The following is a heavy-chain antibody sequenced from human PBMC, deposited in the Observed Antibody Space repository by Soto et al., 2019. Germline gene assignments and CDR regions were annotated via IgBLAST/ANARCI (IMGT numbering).Heavy chain of an antibody. J-gene: IGHJ4*02. V-gene: IGHV1-46*01. CDR2: INPSGGST. Sequence: QVQLVQSGAEVKKPGASVKVSCKASGYTFTSYYMHWVRQAPGQGLGWMGIINPSGGSTSYAQKFQGRVTMTRDTSTSTVYMELSSLRSEDTAVYYCARPLYYYDSSGSFANWGQGTLVTVSS. CDR1: GYTFTSYY. D-gene: IGHD3-22*01. CDR3: ARPLYYYDSSGSFAN.